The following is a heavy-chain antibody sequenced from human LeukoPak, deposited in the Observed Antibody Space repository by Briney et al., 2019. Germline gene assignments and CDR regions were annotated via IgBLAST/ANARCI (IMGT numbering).Heavy chain of an antibody. Sequence: GASLKISCNGAGYSSTNYWIGWVRQMPGKGLEGMGIIYTRDSDTKYSPSFQGQVTISADTSISTAYLQRSSLTASDTAMYHCARHTPMADFDFWGQGTLVTVSS. CDR3: ARHTPMADFDF. CDR1: GYSSTNYW. V-gene: IGHV5-51*01. J-gene: IGHJ4*02. D-gene: IGHD2-15*01. CDR2: IYTRDSDT.